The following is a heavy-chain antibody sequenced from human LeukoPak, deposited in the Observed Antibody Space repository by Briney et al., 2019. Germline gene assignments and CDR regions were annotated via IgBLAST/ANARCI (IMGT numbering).Heavy chain of an antibody. Sequence: SETLSLSCAVYGLSFSGYYWSWIRQPPGRGLEWIGEINHSGSTNYNPSLKSRVTISVDTSKNQFSLKLTSVTAADTALYYCARLGYYGSAWGQGTLVTVSS. CDR2: INHSGST. J-gene: IGHJ5*02. CDR1: GLSFSGYY. CDR3: ARLGYYGSA. V-gene: IGHV4-34*01. D-gene: IGHD3-10*01.